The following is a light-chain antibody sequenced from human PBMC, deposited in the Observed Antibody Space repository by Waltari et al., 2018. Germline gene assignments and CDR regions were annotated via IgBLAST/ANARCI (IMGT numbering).Light chain of an antibody. V-gene: IGKV2-40*01. Sequence: DIVMTQSPLSLPITPGEQASISCSSSQSLLQSNGNTYLHWYLQRPGQSPQLLIYGGSNRASGVPDRFSGSGSGTDFTLKISKVEAEDVGVYYCVQTIAFPYSFGQGTKVEIK. CDR3: VQTIAFPYS. CDR1: QSLLQSNGNTY. CDR2: GGS. J-gene: IGKJ2*03.